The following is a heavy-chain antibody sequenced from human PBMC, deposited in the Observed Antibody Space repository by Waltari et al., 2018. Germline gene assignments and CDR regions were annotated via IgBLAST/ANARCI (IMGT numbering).Heavy chain of an antibody. Sequence: QVQLVQSGAEVKKPGASVKVSCKDSGYTFTSYDINWVRQATGQGREWMGWINPHSVNTSSAQKFQGRFTITRTTSISTSYMELSSLRSEDTAVYYCARGATYRSSWYRGAEYFQHWGQGTLVTVSS. J-gene: IGHJ1*01. CDR2: INPHSVNT. CDR3: ARGATYRSSWYRGAEYFQH. V-gene: IGHV1-8*03. CDR1: GYTFTSYD. D-gene: IGHD6-13*01.